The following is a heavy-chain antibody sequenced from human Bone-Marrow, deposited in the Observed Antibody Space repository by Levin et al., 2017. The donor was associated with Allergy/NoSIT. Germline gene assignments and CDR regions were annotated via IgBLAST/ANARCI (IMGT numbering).Heavy chain of an antibody. D-gene: IGHD5-24*01. CDR2: MNPKSGNT. CDR1: GYTFTSDD. V-gene: IGHV1-8*01. CDR3: TRGRNGWLGPLDS. Sequence: ASVKVSCKASGYTFTSDDINWVRQATGQGLEWMAWMNPKSGNTGYAQRFQGRIIMTRNTSISTAYLEVRSLRSDDTAVYYCTRGRNGWLGPLDSWGQGTLVTVSS. J-gene: IGHJ4*02.